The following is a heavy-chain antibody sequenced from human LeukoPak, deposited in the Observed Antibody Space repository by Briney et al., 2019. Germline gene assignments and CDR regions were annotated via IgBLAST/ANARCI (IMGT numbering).Heavy chain of an antibody. CDR3: ARDHVDWLLSDIDY. CDR2: ISAYIGHT. Sequence: ASVKVSCKASGYTFTSYGISWVRQAPGQGFEWMGRISAYIGHTNYAQIVRGRVTMTTDTFTSTAYMELRSQKSDDTAMYYCARDHVDWLLSDIDYWGQGTLVTVSS. V-gene: IGHV1-18*01. D-gene: IGHD3-9*01. CDR1: GYTFTSYG. J-gene: IGHJ4*02.